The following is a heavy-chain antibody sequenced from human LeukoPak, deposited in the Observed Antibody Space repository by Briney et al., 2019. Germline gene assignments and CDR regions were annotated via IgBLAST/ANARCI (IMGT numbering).Heavy chain of an antibody. CDR3: AREGGPPD. Sequence: GGSLRLSCAASGFTFDDFAMHWVRQAPGKGLECVSLISGDGGSTYHADSVKGRFSISRDNSKNSLYLQMNSLRAEDTAVYYCAREGGPPDWGQGTLVTVSS. D-gene: IGHD2-15*01. CDR1: GFTFDDFA. V-gene: IGHV3-43*02. CDR2: ISGDGGST. J-gene: IGHJ4*02.